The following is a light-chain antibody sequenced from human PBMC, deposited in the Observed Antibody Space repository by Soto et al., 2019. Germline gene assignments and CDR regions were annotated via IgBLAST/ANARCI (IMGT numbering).Light chain of an antibody. V-gene: IGLV1-40*01. CDR3: QSYDDSLSVHYV. CDR2: GNT. CDR1: SSNIGSTYD. J-gene: IGLJ1*01. Sequence: QSVLTQPPSVSGAPGQRVTISCTGSSSNIGSTYDVQWYQQLPGTAPKLLIHGNTDRPSGVPDRFSGSKSGTSASLAITGLQADDEADYYWQSYDDSLSVHYVFGTGTKVTDL.